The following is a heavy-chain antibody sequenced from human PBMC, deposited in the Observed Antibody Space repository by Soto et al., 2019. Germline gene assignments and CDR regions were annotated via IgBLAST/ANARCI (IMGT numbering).Heavy chain of an antibody. CDR2: IWYDGSNK. D-gene: IGHD6-13*01. Sequence: VQLVESGGGVVQPGRSLRLSCAASGFTFSSYGMHWVRQAPGKGLEWVAVIWYDGSNKYYADSVKGRFTISRDNAKNSLYLQMNRLRAEDTAVYYCARDLLTAAGLIGYYGMDVWGQGSTVTVSS. CDR1: GFTFSSYG. J-gene: IGHJ6*02. CDR3: ARDLLTAAGLIGYYGMDV. V-gene: IGHV3-33*01.